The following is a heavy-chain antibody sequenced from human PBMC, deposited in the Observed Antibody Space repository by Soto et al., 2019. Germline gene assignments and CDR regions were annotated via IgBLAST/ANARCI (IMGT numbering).Heavy chain of an antibody. CDR1: GGTFSSYA. CDR2: IIPIFGTA. V-gene: IGHV1-69*12. J-gene: IGHJ6*02. CDR3: AREEVDRGLRFPMVGMDV. D-gene: IGHD4-17*01. Sequence: QVQLVQSGAEVKKPGSSVKVSCKASGGTFSSYAISWVRQAPGQGLEWMGGIIPIFGTANYAQKFQGRVKITADEATSTADMELSSLRSEDTAVYYCAREEVDRGLRFPMVGMDVWGQGTTVTVSS.